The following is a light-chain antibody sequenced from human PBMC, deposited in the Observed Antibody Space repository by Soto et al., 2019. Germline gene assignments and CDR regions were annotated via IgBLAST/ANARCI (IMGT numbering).Light chain of an antibody. V-gene: IGKV3D-11*01. J-gene: IGKJ5*01. Sequence: EIVLTQSPATLSLSPGERATLSCRASQGVSSYLAWYQQKPGQAPRLLIYDASNRATGIPARFSGSGPGTDFTLTISSLDPEDFAVYYCKQRSNWSITFGQGTRLEIK. CDR3: KQRSNWSIT. CDR2: DAS. CDR1: QGVSSY.